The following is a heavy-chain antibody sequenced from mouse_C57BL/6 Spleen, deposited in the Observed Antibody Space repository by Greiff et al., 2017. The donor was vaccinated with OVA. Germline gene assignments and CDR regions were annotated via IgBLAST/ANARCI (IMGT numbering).Heavy chain of an antibody. V-gene: IGHV5-6*01. J-gene: IGHJ2*01. Sequence: EVKLMESGGDLVKPGGSLKLSCAASGFTFSSYGMSWVRQTPDKRLEWVATISSGGSYTYYPDSVKGRFTISRDKAKNTLYLQMSSLKAEDTAMYYCARLGDFFDYWGQGTTLTVSS. CDR1: GFTFSSYG. CDR3: ARLGDFFDY. CDR2: ISSGGSYT.